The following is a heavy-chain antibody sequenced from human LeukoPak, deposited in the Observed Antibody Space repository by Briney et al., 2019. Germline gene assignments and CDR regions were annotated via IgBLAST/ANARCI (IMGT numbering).Heavy chain of an antibody. J-gene: IGHJ3*02. CDR3: ATDPSDYETDAFDI. Sequence: PGGSPRLSCAASGFTFSSYAMSWVRQAPGKGLEWVSAISGSGVSTYYADSVKGRFTISRDNAKKSLNLQMNSLTAEDTAVYYCATDPSDYETDAFDIWGQGTMVTASS. CDR2: ISGSGVST. CDR1: GFTFSSYA. V-gene: IGHV3-23*01. D-gene: IGHD5-12*01.